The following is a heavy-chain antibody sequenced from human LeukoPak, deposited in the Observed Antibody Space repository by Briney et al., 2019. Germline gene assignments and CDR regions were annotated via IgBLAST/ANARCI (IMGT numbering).Heavy chain of an antibody. CDR3: ARDPDFWGGYPYYFDY. Sequence: SETLSLTCTVSGGSISSGDYYWSWIRQPPGKGLEWIGYIYYSGSTNYNPSLKSRVTISVDTSKNQFSLKLSSVTAADTAVYYCARDPDFWGGYPYYFDYWGQGTLVTVSS. J-gene: IGHJ4*02. CDR2: IYYSGST. CDR1: GGSISSGDYY. V-gene: IGHV4-61*08. D-gene: IGHD3-3*01.